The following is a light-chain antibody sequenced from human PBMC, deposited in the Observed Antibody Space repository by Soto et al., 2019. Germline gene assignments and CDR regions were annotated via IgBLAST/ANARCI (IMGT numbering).Light chain of an antibody. CDR2: KTS. CDR3: HQRQSWPRT. V-gene: IGKV3-11*01. CDR1: QYINTR. J-gene: IGKJ1*01. Sequence: EIVLTQSPATLSSLPGNRVTLSCRASQYINTRLAWYQHRPGQAPRLLIYKTSIRAAGIPARFSASGSGTDFTLTISDVQPEDFALYYCHQRQSWPRTVGQVTKADIK.